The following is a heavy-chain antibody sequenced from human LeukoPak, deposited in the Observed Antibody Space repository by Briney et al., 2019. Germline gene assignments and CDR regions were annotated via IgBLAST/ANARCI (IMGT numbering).Heavy chain of an antibody. CDR3: ARGIWSGGHYYLDP. CDR1: GFTFTNHA. V-gene: IGHV1-3*01. Sequence: ASVKVSCKTSGFTFTNHAMQWVLQAPGQSLEWMGWINAGNGHTKYSQNFQDRLTITRDTSANTVYMELSSLRSEDTAVYFCARGIWSGGHYYLDPWGQGTQVPVSS. CDR2: INAGNGHT. J-gene: IGHJ5*02. D-gene: IGHD3-3*01.